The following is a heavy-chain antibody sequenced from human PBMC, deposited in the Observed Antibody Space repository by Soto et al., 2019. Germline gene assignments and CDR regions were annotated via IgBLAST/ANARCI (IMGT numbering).Heavy chain of an antibody. Sequence: QVQLVESGGGVVQPGRSLRLSCAASGFTFSSYGMHWVRQAPGKGLEWVAVIWYDGSNKYYADSVKGRFTISRDNSKNTLYLQMNSLRAEDTAVYYCARDIDAGVYDLPTGHFAYWGQGTLVTVSS. CDR1: GFTFSSYG. D-gene: IGHD5-12*01. V-gene: IGHV3-33*01. J-gene: IGHJ4*02. CDR2: IWYDGSNK. CDR3: ARDIDAGVYDLPTGHFAY.